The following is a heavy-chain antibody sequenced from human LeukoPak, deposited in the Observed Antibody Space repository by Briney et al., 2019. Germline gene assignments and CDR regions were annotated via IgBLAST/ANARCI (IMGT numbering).Heavy chain of an antibody. V-gene: IGHV1-69*06. J-gene: IGHJ4*02. Sequence: SVKVSCKASGGTFSSYAISWVRQAPGQGLEWMGGIIPIFGTANYAQKFQGRDTITADKSTSTAYMELSSLRSEDTAVYYCARDDIAVAGYFDYWGQGTLVTVSS. D-gene: IGHD6-19*01. CDR2: IIPIFGTA. CDR1: GGTFSSYA. CDR3: ARDDIAVAGYFDY.